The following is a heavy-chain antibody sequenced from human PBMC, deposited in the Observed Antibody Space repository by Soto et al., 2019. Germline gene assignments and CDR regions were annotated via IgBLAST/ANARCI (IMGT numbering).Heavy chain of an antibody. CDR2: ISSSSSYI. D-gene: IGHD2-21*02. V-gene: IGHV3-21*01. CDR3: ARDRAVTEYYYYGMDV. Sequence: VQLVESGGGLVKPGGSLRLSCAASGFTFSSYSMNWVRQAPGKGLEWVSSISSSSSYIYYADSVKGRFTISRDNAKNSLYLQMNSLRAEDTAVYYCARDRAVTEYYYYGMDVWGQGTTVTVSS. CDR1: GFTFSSYS. J-gene: IGHJ6*02.